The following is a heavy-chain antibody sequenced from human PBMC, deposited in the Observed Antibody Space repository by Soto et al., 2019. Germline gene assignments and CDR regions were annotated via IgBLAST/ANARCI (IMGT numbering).Heavy chain of an antibody. Sequence: GGSLRLSCAASGFTFSSYGMHWVRQAPGKGLEWVAVIWYDGSNKYYADSVKGRFTISRDNSKNTLYLQMNSLRAEDTAVYYCARDPVSVLTGTTEYFDYWGQGTLVTVSS. V-gene: IGHV3-33*01. CDR2: IWYDGSNK. D-gene: IGHD1-7*01. CDR3: ARDPVSVLTGTTEYFDY. CDR1: GFTFSSYG. J-gene: IGHJ4*02.